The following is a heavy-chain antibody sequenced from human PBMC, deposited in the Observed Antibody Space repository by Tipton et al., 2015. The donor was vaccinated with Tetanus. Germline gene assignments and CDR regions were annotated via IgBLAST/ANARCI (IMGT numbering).Heavy chain of an antibody. J-gene: IGHJ6*02. D-gene: IGHD1-14*01. CDR1: GFTFSTFV. Sequence: SLRLFCAASGFTFSTFVMARGHKNRRKGQAWGTTIIAGGGTTHYADSVKGRFTISRDNSKNSLYLQMNSLRTEDTALYYCAKDTSVATEKGGMDVWGLGTTVTVFS. CDR3: AKDTSVATEKGGMDV. CDR2: IIAGGGTT. V-gene: IGHV3-23*01.